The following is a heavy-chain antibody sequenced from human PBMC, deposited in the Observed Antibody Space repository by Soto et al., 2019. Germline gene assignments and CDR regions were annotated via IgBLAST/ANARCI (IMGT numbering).Heavy chain of an antibody. D-gene: IGHD3-10*01. CDR2: IYYSGST. J-gene: IGHJ4*02. V-gene: IGHV4-59*08. CDR3: ARGHGHYYGSGSDPYYFDY. CDR1: GGSISSYY. Sequence: SETLSLTCTVSGGSISSYYWSWIRQPPGKGLEWIGYIYYSGSTNYNPPLKSRVTISVDTSKNQFSLKLSSVTAADTAVYYCARGHGHYYGSGSDPYYFDYWGQGTLVTVSS.